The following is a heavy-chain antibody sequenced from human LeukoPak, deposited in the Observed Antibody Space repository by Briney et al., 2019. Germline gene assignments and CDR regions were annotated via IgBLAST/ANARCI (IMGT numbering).Heavy chain of an antibody. CDR1: GGSFGGSY. Sequence: SETLSLTCAVYGGSFGGSYWSWIRQPPGKGLEWIGEINHSGSTNYNPSLKSRVTISVDTSKNQFSLKLSSVTAADTAVYYCARPRTAWYSSSSYYYYGMDVWGQGTTVTVSS. J-gene: IGHJ6*02. D-gene: IGHD6-6*01. V-gene: IGHV4-34*01. CDR2: INHSGST. CDR3: ARPRTAWYSSSSYYYYGMDV.